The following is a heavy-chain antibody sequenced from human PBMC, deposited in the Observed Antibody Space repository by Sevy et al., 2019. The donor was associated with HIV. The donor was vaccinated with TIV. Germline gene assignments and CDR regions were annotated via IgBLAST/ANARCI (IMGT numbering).Heavy chain of an antibody. CDR3: ARSIDCSSTSCTTPFDY. J-gene: IGHJ4*02. D-gene: IGHD2-2*01. CDR2: IYYSGST. V-gene: IGHV4-59*01. Sequence: SETLSLTCTVSGGSISSYYWSWIRQPPGKGLEWIGYIYYSGSTNYNPSLKSRVTISVDTSKNQFSLKLGSVTAADTAVYYCARSIDCSSTSCTTPFDYWGQGTLVTVSS. CDR1: GGSISSYY.